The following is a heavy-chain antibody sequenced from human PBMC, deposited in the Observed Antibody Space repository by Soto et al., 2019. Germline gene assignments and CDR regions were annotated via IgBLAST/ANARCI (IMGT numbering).Heavy chain of an antibody. CDR1: GGTFSSYT. CDR2: IIPILGIA. CDR3: ARDEYDILTGYSSPNWFDP. D-gene: IGHD3-9*01. J-gene: IGHJ5*02. Sequence: SVKVSCKASGGTFSSYTISWVRQAPGQGLEWMGRIIPILGIANYAQKFQGRVTITADKSTSTAYMELSSLRSEDTAVYYCARDEYDILTGYSSPNWFDPWGQGTLVTVSS. V-gene: IGHV1-69*04.